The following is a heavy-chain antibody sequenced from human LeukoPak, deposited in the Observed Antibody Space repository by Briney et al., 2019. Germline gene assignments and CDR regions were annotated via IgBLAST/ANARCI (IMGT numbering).Heavy chain of an antibody. V-gene: IGHV3-73*01. Sequence: AGSLRLSCAASGFTFSGSAMHWDRPAPGKGREWVGRIRSKANSYATAYAASVKGRFTISRDDTKNTAYLKMNSLKTEDTAVYYCTRPARPFDYWGQGTLVTVSS. CDR2: IRSKANSYAT. CDR1: GFTFSGSA. D-gene: IGHD6-6*01. CDR3: TRPARPFDY. J-gene: IGHJ4*02.